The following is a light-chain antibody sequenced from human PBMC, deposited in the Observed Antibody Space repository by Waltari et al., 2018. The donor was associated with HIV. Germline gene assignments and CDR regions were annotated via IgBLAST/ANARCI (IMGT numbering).Light chain of an antibody. Sequence: QSALTQPPSASGSLGQSVTISCTGSSSDIGAYDSVSWLQQHPHSAPKLLLYEVTKRPSGVPDRFSGSRSGDTAFLSVSGLQPDDSAAYFCSSYGDNIRVLFGGGTNLTVL. V-gene: IGLV2-8*01. CDR2: EVT. CDR1: SSDIGAYDS. J-gene: IGLJ2*01. CDR3: SSYGDNIRVL.